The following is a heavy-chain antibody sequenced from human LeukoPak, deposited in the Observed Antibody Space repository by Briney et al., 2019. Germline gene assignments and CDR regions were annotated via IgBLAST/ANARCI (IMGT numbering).Heavy chain of an antibody. D-gene: IGHD3-10*01. CDR2: IFHTGST. V-gene: IGHV4-30-2*01. J-gene: IGHJ5*02. CDR1: GDSISSGGYS. CDR3: XREXWFANAPGSWLDP. Sequence: SETLSLTCVVSGDSISSGGYSWSWIRQPPGKGLEWIGYIFHTGSTFYNPSLKSRVTISVDNSKNQFSLRLSSVTAADTAVYXXXREXWFANAPGSWLDPWGQGTLVTVST.